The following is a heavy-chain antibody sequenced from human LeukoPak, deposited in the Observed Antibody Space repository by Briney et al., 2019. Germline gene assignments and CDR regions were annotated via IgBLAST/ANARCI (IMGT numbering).Heavy chain of an antibody. Sequence: GGSLRLSCAASGFTFSSSGMNWVRQAPGKGLEWVAVIWYDGSNKYYADSVKGRFTISRDNSKNTLYLQMNSLRAEDTAVYYCAREVRAAAGPYYYYYYYMDVWGKGTTVTVSS. CDR2: IWYDGSNK. J-gene: IGHJ6*03. V-gene: IGHV3-33*01. CDR1: GFTFSSSG. D-gene: IGHD6-13*01. CDR3: AREVRAAAGPYYYYYYYMDV.